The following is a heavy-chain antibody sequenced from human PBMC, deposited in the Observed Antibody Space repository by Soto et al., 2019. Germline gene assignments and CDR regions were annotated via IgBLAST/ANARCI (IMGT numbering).Heavy chain of an antibody. J-gene: IGHJ6*03. CDR1: GGSLSGYY. CDR3: ASYHFLDLWTGSRHYMDV. CDR2: INHSGTA. Sequence: QVHLEQWGAGLSNPSETLSLTCAVYGGSLSGYYWSWVRQSPGKGLEWIGEINHSGTANYNPSLKTRVTISADTSKHQFSLRLTSVTAADSAVYYCASYHFLDLWTGSRHYMDVWGRGTPVTVSS. V-gene: IGHV4-34*01. D-gene: IGHD3-9*01.